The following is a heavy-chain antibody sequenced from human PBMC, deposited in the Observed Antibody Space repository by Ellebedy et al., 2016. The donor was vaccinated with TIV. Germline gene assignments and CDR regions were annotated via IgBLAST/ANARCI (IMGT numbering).Heavy chain of an antibody. D-gene: IGHD3-10*01. CDR1: GFTFSSYA. CDR3: ASSRYHYYVGNTIFAY. V-gene: IGHV3-23*01. CDR2: VNGGGLVI. Sequence: PGGSLRLSCTASGFTFSSYAMSWVRQAPGKGPEWVAGVNGGGLVIAYADSVKGRFTISRDNSKNTLELQMNSLRVEDTDVYYCASSRYHYYVGNTIFAYWGQGTLVTVSS. J-gene: IGHJ4*02.